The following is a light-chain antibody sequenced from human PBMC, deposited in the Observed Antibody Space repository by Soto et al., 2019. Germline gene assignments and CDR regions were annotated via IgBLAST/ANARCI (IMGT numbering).Light chain of an antibody. CDR1: SSNIGSNY. CDR2: DNN. V-gene: IGLV1-51*01. J-gene: IGLJ2*01. Sequence: QSVLTQPPSVSAAPGQRVTISCSGSSSNIGSNYVSWYQQLPGTAPKLLIYDNNYRPSGIPDRFSGSKSGTSATLGITGLQTGEEADYYCGTWDNSLSGGEVFGGGTKLTVL. CDR3: GTWDNSLSGGEV.